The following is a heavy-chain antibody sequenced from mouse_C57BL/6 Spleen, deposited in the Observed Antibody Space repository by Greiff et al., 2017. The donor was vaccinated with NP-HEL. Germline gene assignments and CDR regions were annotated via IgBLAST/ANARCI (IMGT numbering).Heavy chain of an antibody. Sequence: VQLQQSGAELVRPEASVTLSCKQTPVHGLEWIGAIDPETGGTAYNQKFKGKAILTADKSSSTAYMELRSLTSEDSAVYYCTGRLSWFAYWGQGTLVTVSA. V-gene: IGHV1-15*01. D-gene: IGHD1-1*01. CDR2: IDPETGGT. J-gene: IGHJ3*01. CDR3: TGRLSWFAY.